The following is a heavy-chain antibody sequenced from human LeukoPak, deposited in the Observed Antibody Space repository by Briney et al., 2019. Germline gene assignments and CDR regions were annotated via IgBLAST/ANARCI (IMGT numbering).Heavy chain of an antibody. Sequence: GGSLRLSCAASGFTLSSYGRHGVRQAPGKGLVWVSRINSDGSSTSYADSVKGRFTISRDHAKNTLYLQMNSLRSEDTAVYYCARGSSPWGQGTMVTVSS. CDR3: ARGSSP. J-gene: IGHJ3*01. V-gene: IGHV3-74*01. CDR2: INSDGSST. CDR1: GFTLSSYG.